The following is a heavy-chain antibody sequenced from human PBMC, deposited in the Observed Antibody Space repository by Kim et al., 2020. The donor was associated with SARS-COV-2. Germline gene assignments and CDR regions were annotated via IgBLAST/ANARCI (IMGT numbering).Heavy chain of an antibody. Sequence: DYGVSVKSRITSNPDQSTDQFSLQLNSVTPEDTAVYYCARDTPGQKAFDIWGQGTMVTVSS. V-gene: IGHV6-1*01. J-gene: IGHJ3*02. CDR3: ARDTPGQKAFDI. D-gene: IGHD2-15*01.